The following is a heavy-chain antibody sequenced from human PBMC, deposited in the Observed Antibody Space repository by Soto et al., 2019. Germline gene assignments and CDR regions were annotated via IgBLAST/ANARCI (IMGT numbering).Heavy chain of an antibody. D-gene: IGHD6-19*01. Sequence: PGGSLRLSCAASRFTFSYYAMHWIRQAPGKGLEWMAVILSDGSKQYYAESVKGRFTISRDNSKSTLYLQMNSLRVEDTAVYYCVRTLAVAGPDPFDMCGQGAMVTVSS. CDR2: ILSDGSKQ. CDR3: VRTLAVAGPDPFDM. J-gene: IGHJ3*02. CDR1: RFTFSYYA. V-gene: IGHV3-30*04.